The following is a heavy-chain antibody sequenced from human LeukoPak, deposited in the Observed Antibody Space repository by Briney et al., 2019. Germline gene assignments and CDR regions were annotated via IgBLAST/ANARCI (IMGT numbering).Heavy chain of an antibody. CDR3: ARSHCSSTSCPDYFDY. CDR2: IYYSGST. D-gene: IGHD2-2*01. Sequence: SETLSLTCTVSGRSVSSGSYYWSWVRQPPGKGLEWIGYIYYSGSTNYNPSLKSRVTISVDTSKNQFSLKLSSVTAADTAVYYCARSHCSSTSCPDYFDYWGQGTLVTVSS. J-gene: IGHJ4*02. V-gene: IGHV4-61*01. CDR1: GRSVSSGSYY.